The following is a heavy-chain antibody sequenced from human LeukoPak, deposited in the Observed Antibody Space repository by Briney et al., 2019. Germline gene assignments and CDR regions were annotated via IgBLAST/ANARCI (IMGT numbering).Heavy chain of an antibody. CDR1: GGSISSYY. D-gene: IGHD5-18*01. CDR2: IYYSGST. CDR3: ARAGNSYGYVGWFDP. Sequence: PSETLSLTCTASGGSISSYYWSWIRQPPGKGLEWIGYIYYSGSTNYNPSLKSRVTISVDTSKNQFSLKLSSVTAADTAVYYCARAGNSYGYVGWFDPWGQGTLVTVSS. J-gene: IGHJ5*02. V-gene: IGHV4-59*01.